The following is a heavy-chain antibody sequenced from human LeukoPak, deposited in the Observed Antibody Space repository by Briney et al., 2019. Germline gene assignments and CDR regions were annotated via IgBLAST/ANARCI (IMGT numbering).Heavy chain of an antibody. CDR3: ARGPNVYGNSSGLIRDYYYYMDV. V-gene: IGHV3-30*09. D-gene: IGHD6-6*01. CDR1: GFTFSNYA. CDR2: ISYDGSNK. J-gene: IGHJ6*03. Sequence: GGSLRLSCAASGFTFSNYAMHWVRQAPGKGLEWVAVISYDGSNKYNADSVKGRFAISRDNSKNTLYLQMNSLKAEDTAVYYCARGPNVYGNSSGLIRDYYYYMDVWGKGTTVTVSS.